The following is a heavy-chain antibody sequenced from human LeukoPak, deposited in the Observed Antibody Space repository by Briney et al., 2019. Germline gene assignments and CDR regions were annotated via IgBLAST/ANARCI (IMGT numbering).Heavy chain of an antibody. J-gene: IGHJ3*02. CDR2: IVVGSGNT. CDR3: AAGYYYDSSGYGDAFDI. V-gene: IGHV1-58*01. CDR1: GFTFTSSA. Sequence: SVKVSCKASGFTFTSSAVQWVRQARGQRLEWIGWIVVGSGNTNYAQKFQERVTITRDMSTSTAYMELSSLRSEDTAVYYCAAGYYYDSSGYGDAFDIWGQGTMVTVSS. D-gene: IGHD3-22*01.